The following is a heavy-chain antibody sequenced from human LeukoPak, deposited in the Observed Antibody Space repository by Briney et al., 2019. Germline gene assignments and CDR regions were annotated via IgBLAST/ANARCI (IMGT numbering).Heavy chain of an antibody. CDR2: ISPHNGNT. CDR3: ARDVPGSIGTTARFDP. CDR1: GYTSRTYG. J-gene: IGHJ5*02. V-gene: IGHV1-18*01. Sequence: GASVKVSCKSSGYTSRTYGISWMRQAPGQGLEWMGWISPHNGNTNYAQKFHGRLTMTTDTSTSTAYMELRSLRSDDTGVYYCARDVPGSIGTTARFDPWGQGTLVTVSS. D-gene: IGHD1-1*01.